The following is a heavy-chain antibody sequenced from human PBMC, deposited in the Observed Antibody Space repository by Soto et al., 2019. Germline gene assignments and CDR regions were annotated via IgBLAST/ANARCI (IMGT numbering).Heavy chain of an antibody. CDR2: ISAYNGNT. Sequence: ASVKVSCKASGYTFTSYGISWVRQAPGQGLEWMGWISAYNGNTNYAQKLQGKVTMTTDTSTSTAYMELRSLRSDDTAVYYCARDPTSYSYYGMDVWGQGTTVTVSS. CDR1: GYTFTSYG. V-gene: IGHV1-18*01. CDR3: ARDPTSYSYYGMDV. J-gene: IGHJ6*02.